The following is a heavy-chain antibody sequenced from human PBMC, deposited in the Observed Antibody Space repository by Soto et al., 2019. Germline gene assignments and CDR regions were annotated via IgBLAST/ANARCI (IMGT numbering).Heavy chain of an antibody. V-gene: IGHV4-34*01. J-gene: IGHJ5*02. Sequence: QVQLQQWGAGLLKPSETLSLTCAVYGGSFSGYYWSWIRQPPGKGLEWIGEINQSGGTNYNPSIKRRVTMADAQSTNQFSLKLSSVTAADAAVYYCARGDIYMIRGITGKRTGFDPWGQGTLVTVSA. CDR2: INQSGGT. CDR3: ARGDIYMIRGITGKRTGFDP. D-gene: IGHD3-10*01. CDR1: GGSFSGYY.